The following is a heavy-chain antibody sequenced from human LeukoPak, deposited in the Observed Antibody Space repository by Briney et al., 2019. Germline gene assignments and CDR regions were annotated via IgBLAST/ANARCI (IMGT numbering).Heavy chain of an antibody. D-gene: IGHD6-13*01. V-gene: IGHV4-61*02. J-gene: IGHJ4*02. CDR1: GGSISSGSYY. Sequence: SQTLSLTCTVSGGSISSGSYYWSWIRQPAGKGLEWIGRIYTSGSTNYNPSLKSRVTISVDKSKNQFSLKLSSVTAADTAVYYCAREREPDSSSWYSPTPNFDYWGQGTLVTVSS. CDR2: IYTSGST. CDR3: AREREPDSSSWYSPTPNFDY.